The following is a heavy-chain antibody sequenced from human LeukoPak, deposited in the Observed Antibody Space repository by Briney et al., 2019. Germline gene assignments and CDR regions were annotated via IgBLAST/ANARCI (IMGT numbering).Heavy chain of an antibody. CDR1: GYTFTSYD. V-gene: IGHV1-8*01. CDR2: MNPNSGNT. CDR3: ARGLEGQYYDFWSGYYTGNWFDP. J-gene: IGHJ5*02. D-gene: IGHD3-3*01. Sequence: ASVKVSCKASGYTFTSYDINWVRQATGQGLEWMGWMNPNSGNTGYAQKFQGRVTMTRNISISTAYMELSSLRSEDTAVYYCARGLEGQYYDFWSGYYTGNWFDPWGQGTLVTVSS.